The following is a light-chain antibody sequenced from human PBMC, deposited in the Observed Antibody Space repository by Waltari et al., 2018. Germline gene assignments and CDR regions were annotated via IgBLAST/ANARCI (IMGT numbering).Light chain of an antibody. J-gene: IGLJ2*01. CDR1: SSHVGGYYY. CDR2: DVS. V-gene: IGLV2-11*01. Sequence: QSALTQPRSVSGSPGPSVTISCTGTSSHVGGYYYVSWYQQHPGKAPKRMIYDVSKRVSGGPDRLPGSKSGNADSLTISGRQGEDEADYYCCSYAGSYTLVFGGGTKLTVL. CDR3: CSYAGSYTLV.